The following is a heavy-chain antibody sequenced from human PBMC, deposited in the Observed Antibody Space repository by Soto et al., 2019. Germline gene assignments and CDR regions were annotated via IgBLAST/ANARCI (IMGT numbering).Heavy chain of an antibody. CDR1: GFTFSDYY. CDR3: ACLGGDCYLNWFDP. Sequence: QVQLVESGGGLVKPGGSLRLSCAASGFTFSDYYMSWIRQAPGKGLEWLSYISSSGSTIYYAASVKGRFTISRDNAKNSLDLQMNSLRAEDTAVYYCACLGGDCYLNWFDPWGQGTLVTVSS. J-gene: IGHJ5*02. V-gene: IGHV3-11*01. CDR2: ISSSGSTI. D-gene: IGHD2-21*02.